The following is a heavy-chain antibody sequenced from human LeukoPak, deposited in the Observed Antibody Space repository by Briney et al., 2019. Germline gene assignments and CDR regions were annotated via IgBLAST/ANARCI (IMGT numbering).Heavy chain of an antibody. CDR3: TRVGYIDEGIDY. Sequence: GGSLRLSCVASGFPFSSYWMTWVRQAPGKGLEWVAKIKQDGSKKSYVDSVKGRFTISRDNAKNSLYLQMNSLRAEDTAKYYCTRVGYIDEGIDYWGQGTLVTVSS. CDR2: IKQDGSKK. J-gene: IGHJ4*02. D-gene: IGHD5-24*01. CDR1: GFPFSSYW. V-gene: IGHV3-7*04.